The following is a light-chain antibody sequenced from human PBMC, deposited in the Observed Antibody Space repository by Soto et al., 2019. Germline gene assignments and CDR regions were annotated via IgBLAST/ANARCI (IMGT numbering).Light chain of an antibody. CDR1: QSIGSTY. CDR3: QQYGGSSRS. V-gene: IGKV3-20*01. CDR2: DAS. Sequence: EIVLTQSPGTLSLSPGERATLSCRASQSIGSTYLAWFQQKPGQAPRLLIFDASRRATGIPERFSGSGSGTDFTLTISRLEPEDFAVYYCQQYGGSSRSFGPGTKVDVK. J-gene: IGKJ3*01.